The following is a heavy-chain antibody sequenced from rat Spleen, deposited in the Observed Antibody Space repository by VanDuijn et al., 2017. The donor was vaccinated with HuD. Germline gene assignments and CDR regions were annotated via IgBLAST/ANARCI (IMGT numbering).Heavy chain of an antibody. CDR3: ARGASGRVPYWYFDF. V-gene: IGHV5-19*01. J-gene: IGHJ1*01. Sequence: EVQLVESGGGLVQPGRSLKLSCAASGFTFSNYGMHWIRQAPTKGLEWVATISYGDSSGHSSTYYRDSVKGRFTISRDNAKSTLYLQMDSLRSEDTATYYCARGASGRVPYWYFDFWGPGTMVTVSS. CDR2: ISYGDSSGHSST. D-gene: IGHD1-11*01. CDR1: GFTFSNYG.